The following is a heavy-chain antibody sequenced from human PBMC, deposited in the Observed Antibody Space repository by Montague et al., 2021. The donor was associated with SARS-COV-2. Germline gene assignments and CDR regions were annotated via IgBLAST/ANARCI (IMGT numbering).Heavy chain of an antibody. CDR3: ARDWGNDYGDFGGGWFDP. CDR2: ISYDGDYK. CDR1: GFTFSQFA. J-gene: IGHJ5*02. D-gene: IGHD4-17*01. V-gene: IGHV3-30*04. Sequence: SLRLSCAASGFTFSQFAMHRLRQAPGKGPEWVAVISYDGDYKNFADSVRGRFTISRDNSSNALYLQMNSLRVEDTAVYYCARDWGNDYGDFGGGWFDPWGQGTLVTVSS.